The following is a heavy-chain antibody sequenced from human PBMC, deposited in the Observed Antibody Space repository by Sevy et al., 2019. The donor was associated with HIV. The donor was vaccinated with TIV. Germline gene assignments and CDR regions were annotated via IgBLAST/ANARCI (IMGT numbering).Heavy chain of an antibody. CDR1: GFTFSSYA. CDR2: IGGRGVST. Sequence: GGSLRLSCAASGFTFSSYAMSWVRQAPGKGLEWVSAIGGRGVSTYYADSVKGRFTISRDNSKSTLYLQMNSLRAEDTAVYYCAKKRKSLVVATAGYFEHWGQGTLVTVSS. J-gene: IGHJ1*01. V-gene: IGHV3-23*01. D-gene: IGHD1-26*01. CDR3: AKKRKSLVVATAGYFEH.